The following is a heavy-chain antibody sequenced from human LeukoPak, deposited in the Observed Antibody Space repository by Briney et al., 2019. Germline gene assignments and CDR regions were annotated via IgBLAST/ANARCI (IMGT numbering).Heavy chain of an antibody. Sequence: GASVKVSCKASGYTFTGYYMHWVRQAPGQGLEWMGWINPNSGGTNYAQKFQGRVTMTRDTSISTAYMELSRLRSDDTAVYYCARPSITIFGVVIFSDLYYFDYWGQGTLVTVSS. V-gene: IGHV1-2*02. CDR2: INPNSGGT. CDR1: GYTFTGYY. D-gene: IGHD3-3*01. J-gene: IGHJ4*02. CDR3: ARPSITIFGVVIFSDLYYFDY.